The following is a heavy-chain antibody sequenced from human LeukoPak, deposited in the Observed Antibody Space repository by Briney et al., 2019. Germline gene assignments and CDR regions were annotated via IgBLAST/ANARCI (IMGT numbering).Heavy chain of an antibody. CDR1: GGSISGSNYY. Sequence: ESSETLSLTCTVSGGSISGSNYYWGWIRQPPGKGLEWVGSIYYSGSTYYNPSLKSRVTISVDTSKNQFSLKLSSVTAADTAVYYCARHRYYYRSGSYYGAPYYMDVWGKGTTVTISS. CDR2: IYYSGST. V-gene: IGHV4-39*01. CDR3: ARHRYYYRSGSYYGAPYYMDV. D-gene: IGHD3-10*01. J-gene: IGHJ6*03.